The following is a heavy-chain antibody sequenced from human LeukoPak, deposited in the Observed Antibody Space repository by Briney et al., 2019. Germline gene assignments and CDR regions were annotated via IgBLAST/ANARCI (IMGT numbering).Heavy chain of an antibody. V-gene: IGHV3-66*01. CDR1: GFTVSSNY. CDR3: ARGNGVLPDYFDY. CDR2: IYSGGST. J-gene: IGHJ4*02. Sequence: PGGSLRLSCAASGFTVSSNYMSWVRQAPGKGLEWVSVIYSGGSTYYADSVKGRFTISRDNPKNTLYLQMNSLRAEDTAVYYCARGNGVLPDYFDYWGQGTLVTVSS. D-gene: IGHD2-8*01.